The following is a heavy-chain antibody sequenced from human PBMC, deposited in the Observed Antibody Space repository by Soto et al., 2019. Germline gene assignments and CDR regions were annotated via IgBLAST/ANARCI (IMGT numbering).Heavy chain of an antibody. J-gene: IGHJ4*02. CDR1: GYTFSSYG. CDR3: ARDRGSSGWSNFDY. V-gene: IGHV1-18*01. D-gene: IGHD6-19*01. Sequence: SVKVSCKASGYTFSSYGISWVRQAPGQGLEWMGWISAYNGNTNYAQKLQGRVTMTTDTSTSTAYMELKSLRSDDTAVYYCARDRGSSGWSNFDYWGQGTLVTVSS. CDR2: ISAYNGNT.